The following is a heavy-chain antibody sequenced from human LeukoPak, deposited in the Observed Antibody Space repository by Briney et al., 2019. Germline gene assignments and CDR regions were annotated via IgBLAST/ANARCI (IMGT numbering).Heavy chain of an antibody. CDR1: GFTFSSYW. CDR3: ARDQVGATTEFLYGMDV. V-gene: IGHV3-74*01. CDR2: INSDGSST. Sequence: PGGSLRLSCAASGFTFSSYWMHWVRQAPGKGLVWVSRINSDGSSTSYADSVKGRFTISRDNAKNSLYLQMNSLRAEDTAVYYCARDQVGATTEFLYGMDVWGQGTTVTVSS. D-gene: IGHD1-26*01. J-gene: IGHJ6*02.